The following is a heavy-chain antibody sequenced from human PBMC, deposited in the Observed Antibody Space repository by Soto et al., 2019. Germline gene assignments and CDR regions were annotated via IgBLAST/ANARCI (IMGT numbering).Heavy chain of an antibody. CDR3: ARDRGPSSGYYPYWFDP. Sequence: SVKVSCKASGGTFSSYAITWVRQAPGQGLEWMGEIIPIFGTANYAQKFQGRVTITADESTSTAYMELSSLRSEDTAVYYCARDRGPSSGYYPYWFDPWGQGTLVTVSS. CDR1: GGTFSSYA. D-gene: IGHD3-22*01. J-gene: IGHJ5*02. V-gene: IGHV1-69*13. CDR2: IIPIFGTA.